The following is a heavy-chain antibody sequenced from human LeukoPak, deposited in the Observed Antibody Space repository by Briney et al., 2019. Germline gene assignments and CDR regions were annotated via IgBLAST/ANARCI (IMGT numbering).Heavy chain of an antibody. CDR3: ARVGSSPVGYRQAPRY. Sequence: GASVKVSCKASGYTFTSYGISWVRQAPGQGLEWMGWISAYNGNTNYAQKLQGGVTMTTDTSTSTAYMELRSLRSDDTAVYYCARVGSSPVGYRQAPRYWGQGTLVTVSS. CDR2: ISAYNGNT. V-gene: IGHV1-18*01. D-gene: IGHD6-6*01. J-gene: IGHJ4*02. CDR1: GYTFTSYG.